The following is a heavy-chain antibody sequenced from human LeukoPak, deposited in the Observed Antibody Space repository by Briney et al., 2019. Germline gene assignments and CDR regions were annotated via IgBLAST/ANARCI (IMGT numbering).Heavy chain of an antibody. CDR3: AKRRGDCSSGQGCGDY. V-gene: IGHV4-59*01. CDR2: IYYSGST. D-gene: IGHD2-2*01. J-gene: IGHJ4*02. CDR1: GGSISSYY. Sequence: PSETLSLTCTVSGGSISSYYWSWIRQPPGKGLEWIGYIYYSGSTNYNPSLKSRVTISVDTSKNQFSLKLSSVTAADTAAYYCAKRRGDCSSGQGCGDYWGQGTLVTVSS.